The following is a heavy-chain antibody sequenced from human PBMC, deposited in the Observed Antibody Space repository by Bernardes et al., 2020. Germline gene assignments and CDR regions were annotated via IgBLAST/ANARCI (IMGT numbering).Heavy chain of an antibody. Sequence: GGSLRLSCAASGFTFNDYAMHWVRQAPGKGLEWVSGISWNSADVGYVDSVTGRFTISRDNAKNYLYLQMNNLRTEDTALYYCAKDYPGLRFFTPTFDQWGPGTLVTVSS. J-gene: IGHJ4*02. V-gene: IGHV3-9*01. CDR2: ISWNSADV. CDR1: GFTFNDYA. CDR3: AKDYPGLRFFTPTFDQ. D-gene: IGHD3-3*01.